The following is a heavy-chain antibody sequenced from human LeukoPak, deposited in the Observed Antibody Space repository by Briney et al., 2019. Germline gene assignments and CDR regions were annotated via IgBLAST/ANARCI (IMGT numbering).Heavy chain of an antibody. Sequence: PGGSLRLSCAASGFTFDDYGMSWVRQAPGKGLEWVSGINWNGGSTGYADSVEGRFTISRDNAKNSLYLQMNSLRAEDTAVYYCAKERPNIAARPVDYWGQGTLVTVAS. CDR3: AKERPNIAARPVDY. CDR2: INWNGGST. J-gene: IGHJ4*02. V-gene: IGHV3-20*04. CDR1: GFTFDDYG. D-gene: IGHD6-6*01.